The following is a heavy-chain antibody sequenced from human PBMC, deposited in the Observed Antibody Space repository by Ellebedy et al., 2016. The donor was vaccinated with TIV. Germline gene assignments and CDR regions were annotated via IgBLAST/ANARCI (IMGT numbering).Heavy chain of an antibody. CDR3: ARSFQTAAPIDY. CDR2: INPNSGGT. CDR1: GYTFTGYY. J-gene: IGHJ4*02. V-gene: IGHV1-2*02. D-gene: IGHD2-2*01. Sequence: AASVKVSCKASGYTFTGYYMHWVRQAPGQGLEWMGWINPNSGGTNYAQKFQGRVTMTRDTSISTAYMELSRLRSDDTAVYYCARSFQTAAPIDYWGQGTLVTVSS.